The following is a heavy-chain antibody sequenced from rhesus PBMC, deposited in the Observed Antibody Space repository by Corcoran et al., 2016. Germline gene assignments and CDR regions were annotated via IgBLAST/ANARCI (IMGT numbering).Heavy chain of an antibody. V-gene: IGHV4-80*01. J-gene: IGHJ4*01. CDR1: GVSFSSYY. CDR3: ARDTGTWNGGY. Sequence: QVQLQESGPGLVKPSETLSLPCAVSGVSFSSYYWGWIRQPPGKGLEWIGEINGNSGITKYNPALKSRVTIAKDASKNQVFLNLNSVTAADTAVYYCARDTGTWNGGYWGQGVLVTVSS. CDR2: INGNSGIT. D-gene: IGHD1-38*01.